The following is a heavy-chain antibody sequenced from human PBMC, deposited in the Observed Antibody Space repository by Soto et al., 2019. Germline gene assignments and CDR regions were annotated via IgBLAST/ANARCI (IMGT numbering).Heavy chain of an antibody. V-gene: IGHV3-20*04. J-gene: IGHJ5*01. CDR3: ARDHRWGYVYGDYGDS. Sequence: EVQLVESGGGVVRPGGSLRLACVVSGFSLDEYGMSWVRQAPGKGPEWVSGMHRNGNSTGYADSVKGRFTISRDDAKNSLYLQMNSRRAEDTAFYYCARDHRWGYVYGDYGDSWAHGTLVTVSS. CDR1: GFSLDEYG. CDR2: MHRNGNST. D-gene: IGHD4-17*01.